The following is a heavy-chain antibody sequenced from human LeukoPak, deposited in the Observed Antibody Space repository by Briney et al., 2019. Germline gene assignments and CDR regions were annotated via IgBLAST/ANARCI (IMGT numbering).Heavy chain of an antibody. J-gene: IGHJ5*02. CDR3: AKGDGYYYDSSGFDP. CDR1: GFTFSSYA. CDR2: ISGSGGST. Sequence: GWSLRLSCAASGFTFSSYAMSWVRQAPGKGLEWVSAISGSGGSTYYADSVKGRFTISRDNSKNTLYLQMNSLRAEDTAVYYCAKGDGYYYDSSGFDPWGQGTLVTVSS. V-gene: IGHV3-23*01. D-gene: IGHD3-22*01.